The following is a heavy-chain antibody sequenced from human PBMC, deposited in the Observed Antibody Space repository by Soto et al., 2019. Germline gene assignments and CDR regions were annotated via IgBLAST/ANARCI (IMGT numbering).Heavy chain of an antibody. J-gene: IGHJ5*02. CDR1: GGSITSGGSF. CDR3: ARGGASSKWFAP. V-gene: IGHV4-31*03. CDR2: IGYSGAT. Sequence: SSETLSLTCTVSGGSITSGGSFWSWIRQHPGKGPEWIAFIGYSGATSYNPSLASRVTISADTYKSQFSLNLRSVTAADTAVYYCARGGASSKWFAPWGQGXLVTVYS. D-gene: IGHD2-15*01.